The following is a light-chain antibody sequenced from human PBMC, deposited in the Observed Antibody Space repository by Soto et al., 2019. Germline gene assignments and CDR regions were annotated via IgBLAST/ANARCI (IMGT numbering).Light chain of an antibody. V-gene: IGLV2-14*01. J-gene: IGLJ2*01. Sequence: QSALTQPASVSGSPGQSITISCTGTSGDVGGYDYVSWYQQRPAKAPKLIIFEVSNRPSGIPDRYSASKSGNTASLTISGLQAEDEAHYYCSSYTGGNTPVVFGVGTKLTVL. CDR1: SGDVGGYDY. CDR3: SSYTGGNTPVV. CDR2: EVS.